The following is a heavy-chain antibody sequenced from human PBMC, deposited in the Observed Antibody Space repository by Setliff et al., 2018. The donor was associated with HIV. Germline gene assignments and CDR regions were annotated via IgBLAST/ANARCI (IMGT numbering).Heavy chain of an antibody. CDR2: INPRGGST. CDR1: GYTFSSYY. CDR3: ARFHSSGWYNGMDV. J-gene: IGHJ6*02. D-gene: IGHD6-19*01. Sequence: ASVKVSCKASGYTFSSYYMHWVRQAPGQGLEWMGRINPRGGSTSYAQKLQGRVTMTRDTSTSTVYMELSSLRSEDTAVYSCARFHSSGWYNGMDVWGQGTMVTVSS. V-gene: IGHV1-46*04.